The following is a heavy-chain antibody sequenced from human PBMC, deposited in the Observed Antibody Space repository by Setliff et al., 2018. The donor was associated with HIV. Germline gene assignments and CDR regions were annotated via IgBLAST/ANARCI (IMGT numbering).Heavy chain of an antibody. V-gene: IGHV3-48*04. Sequence: GGSLRLSCAASGFTFSTYSMNWVRQAPGKGLEWVSYISSSTSTIYYADSVKGRFTISRDNAKNSVYLQMNSLRAGDTAVYYCARDAGYFDSSGFYYDPYLDYWGQGTLVTVSS. CDR3: ARDAGYFDSSGFYYDPYLDY. CDR2: ISSSTSTI. CDR1: GFTFSTYS. J-gene: IGHJ4*02. D-gene: IGHD3-22*01.